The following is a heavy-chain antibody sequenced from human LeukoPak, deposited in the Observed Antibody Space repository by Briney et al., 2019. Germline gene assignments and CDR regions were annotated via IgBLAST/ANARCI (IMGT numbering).Heavy chain of an antibody. V-gene: IGHV4-34*01. D-gene: IGHD3-10*01. CDR3: ARGGRVGVGYYGSGSYYYNY. CDR1: GGSFSGYY. J-gene: IGHJ4*02. Sequence: SETLSLTCAVYGGSFSGYYWSWIRQPPGKGLEWIGEINHSGSTNYNPSLKSRVTISVDTSKNQFSLKLTSVTAADTAVYYCARGGRVGVGYYGSGSYYYNYWGQGTLVTVSS. CDR2: INHSGST.